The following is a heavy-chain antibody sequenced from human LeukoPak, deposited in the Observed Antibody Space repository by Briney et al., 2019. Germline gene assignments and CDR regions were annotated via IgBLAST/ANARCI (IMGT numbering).Heavy chain of an antibody. CDR1: GYTFTSYG. V-gene: IGHV1-18*01. CDR3: ARDREDYSNYNFDY. CDR2: ISAYSGNT. J-gene: IGHJ4*02. Sequence: GASVKLSCKASGYTFTSYGIIWVRQAPGQGLEWMRCISAYSGNTNYAEKLQGRITIPRDTYKSTLYMELRSLRSDDTAVYYCARDREDYSNYNFDYWGQGTLVTVSS. D-gene: IGHD4-11*01.